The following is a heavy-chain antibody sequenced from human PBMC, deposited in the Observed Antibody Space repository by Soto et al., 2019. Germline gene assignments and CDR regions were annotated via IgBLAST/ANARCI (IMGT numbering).Heavy chain of an antibody. Sequence: GGSLRLSCAASGFTFRSYAMSWVRQAPGKGLEWVSAISGSGGSTYYADSVKGRFTISRDNSKNTLYLQMNSLGAEDTAVYYCAKDLYYYYYYGMDVWGQGTTVTVSS. J-gene: IGHJ6*02. CDR2: ISGSGGST. CDR3: AKDLYYYYYYGMDV. CDR1: GFTFRSYA. V-gene: IGHV3-23*01.